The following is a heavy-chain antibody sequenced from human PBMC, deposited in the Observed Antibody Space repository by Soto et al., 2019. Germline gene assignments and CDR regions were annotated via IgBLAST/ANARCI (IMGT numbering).Heavy chain of an antibody. CDR1: GFTFGDYA. D-gene: IGHD6-13*01. J-gene: IGHJ6*02. CDR3: TSDFFAAAGTRPYYYYGMDV. Sequence: GGSLRLSCTASGFTFGDYAMSWVRQAPGKGLEWVGFIRSKAYGGTTEYAASVKGRFTISRDDSKSIAYLQMNSLKTEDTAVYYCTSDFFAAAGTRPYYYYGMDVWGQGTTVTVSS. V-gene: IGHV3-49*04. CDR2: IRSKAYGGTT.